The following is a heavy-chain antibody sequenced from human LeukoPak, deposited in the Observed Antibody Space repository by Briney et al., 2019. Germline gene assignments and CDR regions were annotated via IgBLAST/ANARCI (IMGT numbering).Heavy chain of an antibody. CDR2: ISSSSSYI. CDR3: ARGGAYYYMDV. CDR1: GFTFSSYS. J-gene: IGHJ6*03. D-gene: IGHD4/OR15-4a*01. Sequence: GGSLRLSCAASGFTFSSYSMNWVRQAPGKGLEWVSSISSSSSYIYYADSLKGRFTISRDNAKNSLYLQMNSLRAEDTAVYYCARGGAYYYMDVWGKGTTVTVSS. V-gene: IGHV3-21*01.